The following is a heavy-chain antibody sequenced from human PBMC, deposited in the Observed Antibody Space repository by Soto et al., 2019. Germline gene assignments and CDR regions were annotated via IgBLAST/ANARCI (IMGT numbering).Heavy chain of an antibody. CDR2: IWYDGSKK. D-gene: IGHD6-19*01. CDR1: GFTFSSYG. CDR3: ARECAGYSSGWYQRGGFDY. Sequence: QVQLVESGGGVVQPGRSLRLSCAASGFTFSSYGMHWVRQAPGKGLEWVAVIWYDGSKKYYADYVKGRFTISRDNSKNTLYLQKNSRRAEDTAVYYCARECAGYSSGWYQRGGFDYWGQGTLVTVSS. V-gene: IGHV3-33*01. J-gene: IGHJ4*02.